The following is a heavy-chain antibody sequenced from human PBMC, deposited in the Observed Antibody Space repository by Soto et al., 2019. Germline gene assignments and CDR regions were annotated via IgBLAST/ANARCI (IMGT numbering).Heavy chain of an antibody. J-gene: IGHJ3*02. CDR1: GFTFSSYA. D-gene: IGHD3-10*01. CDR2: ISYDGSNK. V-gene: IGHV3-30-3*01. CDR3: ARGEDGSALNAFDI. Sequence: QVQLVESGGGVVQPGRSLRLSCAASGFTFSSYAMHWVRQAPGKGLEWVAVISYDGSNKYYADSVKGRFTISRDNSKNTLYLQMNSLRAEDTAVYYCARGEDGSALNAFDIWGQGTMVTVSS.